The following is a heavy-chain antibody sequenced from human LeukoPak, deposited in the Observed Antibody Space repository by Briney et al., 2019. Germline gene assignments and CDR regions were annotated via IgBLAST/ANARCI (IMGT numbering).Heavy chain of an antibody. CDR3: ARDRLGPSFSVSHFDL. V-gene: IGHV3-20*04. J-gene: IGHJ4*02. CDR2: INYNGAIT. D-gene: IGHD3-3*02. CDR1: GSTFVDYG. Sequence: GGSLRLSCATSGSTFVDYGLSWVRRAPGKGLEWLCAINYNGAITDYADSVKGRFTISRDNAKNSLYLRMDSLRAEDTALYYCARDRLGPSFSVSHFDLWGQGTLVTVSS.